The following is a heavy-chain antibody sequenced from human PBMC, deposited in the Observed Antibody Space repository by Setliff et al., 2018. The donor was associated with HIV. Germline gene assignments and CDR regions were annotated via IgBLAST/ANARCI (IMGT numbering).Heavy chain of an antibody. V-gene: IGHV4-31*03. CDR1: GGSIRSGGYY. Sequence: SETLSLTCSVSGGSIRSGGYYWSWLRQHPGKGLEWIGYIYDSGTTDHNPSLESRVTISLDTSKSHFSLRLTSVTAADTAVYYCARGRYYYYDMDVWGKGTTVTVSS. CDR3: ARGRYYYYDMDV. CDR2: IYDSGTT. J-gene: IGHJ6*03.